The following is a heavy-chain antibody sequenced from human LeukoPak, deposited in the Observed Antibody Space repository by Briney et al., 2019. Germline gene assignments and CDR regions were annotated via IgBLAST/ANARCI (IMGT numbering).Heavy chain of an antibody. CDR1: GGSISSSSYY. J-gene: IGHJ5*02. D-gene: IGHD6-13*01. CDR2: IYYSGST. Sequence: PSETLSLTCTVSGGSISSSSYYWGWIRQPPGKGLEWIGSIYYSGSTYYNPSLKSRVTISVDTSKNQFSLKLSSVTAADTAVYYCARHVTFIAAQFDPWGQGTLVTVSS. V-gene: IGHV4-39*01. CDR3: ARHVTFIAAQFDP.